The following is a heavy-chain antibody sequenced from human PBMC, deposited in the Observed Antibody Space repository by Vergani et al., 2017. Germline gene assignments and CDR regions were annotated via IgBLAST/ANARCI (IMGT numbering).Heavy chain of an antibody. J-gene: IGHJ6*03. Sequence: QVQLVQSGAEVKKPGASVKVSCEVSGYTLTELSMHWVRQAPGKGLEWMGGFDPEDGETIYAQKFQGRVTMTEDTSTDTAYMELSSLRSEDTAVYYCARIGRSSTSASSYYYYYYMDVWGKGTTVTVSS. D-gene: IGHD2-2*01. CDR2: FDPEDGET. CDR1: GYTLTELS. V-gene: IGHV1-24*01. CDR3: ARIGRSSTSASSYYYYYYMDV.